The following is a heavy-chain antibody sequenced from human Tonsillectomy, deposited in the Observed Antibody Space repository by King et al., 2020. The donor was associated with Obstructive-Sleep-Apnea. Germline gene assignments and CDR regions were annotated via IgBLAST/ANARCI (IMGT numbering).Heavy chain of an antibody. CDR1: GGSISSYY. Sequence: VQLQESGPGLVKPSETLSLTCTVSGGSISSYYWCWIRQPPGKGLEWIGYIYYSGSTNYNPSLKSRVTISVDTSKNQFSLKLSSVTAADTAVYYCARHPFVTTWGSGSYNWFDPWGQGTLVTVSS. D-gene: IGHD3-10*01. CDR3: ARHPFVTTWGSGSYNWFDP. V-gene: IGHV4-59*08. CDR2: IYYSGST. J-gene: IGHJ5*02.